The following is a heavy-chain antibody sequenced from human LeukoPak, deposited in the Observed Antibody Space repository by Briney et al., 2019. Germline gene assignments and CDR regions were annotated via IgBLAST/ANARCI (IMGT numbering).Heavy chain of an antibody. CDR2: ISYYGSNK. CDR3: AHLGAYYYYGMDV. CDR1: GFTFSSYA. J-gene: IGHJ6*02. D-gene: IGHD1-26*01. Sequence: GGSLRLSCAASGFTFSSYAMHWVRQAPGKGLEWVAVISYYGSNKYYADSVKGRFTISRDNSKNTLYLQMNSLRAEDTAVYYCAHLGAYYYYGMDVWGQGTTVTVSS. V-gene: IGHV3-30*14.